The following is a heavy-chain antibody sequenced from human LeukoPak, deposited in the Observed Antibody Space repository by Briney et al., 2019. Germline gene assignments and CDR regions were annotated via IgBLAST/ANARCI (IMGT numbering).Heavy chain of an antibody. CDR2: ISSSSYI. D-gene: IGHD6-19*01. CDR1: GFTFSSYS. J-gene: IGHJ4*02. Sequence: GGPLRLSCAASGFTFSSYSMNWVRQAPGKGLEWVSSISSSSYIYYADSVKGRFTISRDNAKNSLYLQMNSLRAEDTAVYYCASEYSSGWAVPGYWGQGTLVTVSS. CDR3: ASEYSSGWAVPGY. V-gene: IGHV3-21*01.